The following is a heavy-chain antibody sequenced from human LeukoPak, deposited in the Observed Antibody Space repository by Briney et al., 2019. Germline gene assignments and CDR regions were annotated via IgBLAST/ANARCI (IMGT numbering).Heavy chain of an antibody. Sequence: GGSLRLSCAASGFXFSPLGINWVRQAPGRGLEWVSYISSGSSTTYYADSVKGRFTISRDNSKNSLYLQMNSLRTEDTALYYCAKDRGAFEGVVISWGQGTLVTVSS. J-gene: IGHJ4*02. CDR3: AKDRGAFEGVVIS. V-gene: IGHV3-48*04. CDR2: ISSGSSTT. D-gene: IGHD3-3*01. CDR1: GFXFSPLG.